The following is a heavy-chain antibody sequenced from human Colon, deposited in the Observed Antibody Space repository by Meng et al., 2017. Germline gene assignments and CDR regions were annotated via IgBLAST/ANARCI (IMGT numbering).Heavy chain of an antibody. Sequence: ASVKVSCKASGYTFTGYYMHWVRQAPGQGLEWMGRINPNSGGTKYAQKFQGRVTMTRDTSISTAYMELSRLRSDDTAVYYCARVRYSSSWYQVIHYYFDYWGQGTLVTVSS. CDR1: GYTFTGYY. V-gene: IGHV1-2*06. CDR2: INPNSGGT. J-gene: IGHJ4*02. D-gene: IGHD6-13*01. CDR3: ARVRYSSSWYQVIHYYFDY.